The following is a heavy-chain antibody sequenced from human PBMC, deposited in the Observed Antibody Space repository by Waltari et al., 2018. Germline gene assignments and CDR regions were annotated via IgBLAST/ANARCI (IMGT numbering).Heavy chain of an antibody. CDR2: VHRSGRT. J-gene: IGHJ4*02. CDR1: GDSMSSTYW. CDR3: ARDRGRGLYLDS. Sequence: QLQLQESGPGLVKPSGPLSLTFAVSGDSMSSTYWWNWVRQPPGKGLEWIGQVHRSGRTNYNPSFASRVTVSLDTYNNQFSLKVSSATAADTAVYYCARDRGRGLYLDSWGPGTPVTVSP. D-gene: IGHD2-15*01. V-gene: IGHV4-4*02.